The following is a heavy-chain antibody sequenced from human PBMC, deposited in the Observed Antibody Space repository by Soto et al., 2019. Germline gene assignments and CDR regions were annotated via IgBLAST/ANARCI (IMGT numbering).Heavy chain of an antibody. Sequence: SETLSLTCTVSGGSISTSSYFWGWIRQPPGKGLEWIANIYYTGNTYYNPSLKSRVTIFVDTSKNQFSLRLTSVIAADTAVYYCARIRDFETWFDPWGQGPLVTVSS. CDR1: GGSISTSSYF. CDR2: IYYTGNT. CDR3: ARIRDFETWFDP. J-gene: IGHJ5*02. V-gene: IGHV4-39*01.